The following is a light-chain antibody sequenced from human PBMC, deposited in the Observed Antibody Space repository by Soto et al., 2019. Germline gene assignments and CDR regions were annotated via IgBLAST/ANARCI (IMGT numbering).Light chain of an antibody. V-gene: IGLV2-14*01. CDR2: EVS. Sequence: QSVMTQPASVSGSPGQSVTISCTGTSGDVGGYNYVSWYQHHPGKAPKLMIYEVSNRPSGVSNRFSGSKSGNTASLTISGLQAEDEADYYCSSYTSISTDVFXTGTKVTVL. CDR3: SSYTSISTDV. J-gene: IGLJ1*01. CDR1: SGDVGGYNY.